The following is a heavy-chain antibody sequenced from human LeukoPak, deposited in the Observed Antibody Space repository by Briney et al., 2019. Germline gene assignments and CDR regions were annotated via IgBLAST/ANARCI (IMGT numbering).Heavy chain of an antibody. CDR3: ARDLGGWLLGPTHNFDY. CDR1: GDSINSNPYS. J-gene: IGHJ4*02. V-gene: IGHV4-39*07. CDR2: IYYSGRS. D-gene: IGHD3-9*01. Sequence: SETLSLTCTVSGDSINSNPYSWAWIRQPPGKGLEWIGSIYYSGRSYYKVSLKSRVIISLDTPNNQFSLKVSSVTAADTALYYCARDLGGWLLGPTHNFDYWGQGTLVTVSS.